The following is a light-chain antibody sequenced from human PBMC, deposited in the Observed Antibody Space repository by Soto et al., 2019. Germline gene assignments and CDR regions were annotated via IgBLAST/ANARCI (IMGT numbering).Light chain of an antibody. V-gene: IGKV3-20*01. CDR3: QQYGNSPMYS. CDR2: GAS. Sequence: EIVLTQSPGTLSLSPGERATLSCRASQSVSSSYLAWYQQQPGQAPRLLIYGASSRSTGIPDRFSGSGTRTDFTLTISRLEPKDFAVYYCQQYGNSPMYSFGQGTQLEIK. J-gene: IGKJ2*01. CDR1: QSVSSSY.